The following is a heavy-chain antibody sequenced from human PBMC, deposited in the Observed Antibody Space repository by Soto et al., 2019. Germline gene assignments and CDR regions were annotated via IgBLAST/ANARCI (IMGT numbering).Heavy chain of an antibody. D-gene: IGHD2-15*01. Sequence: SETLSLTCTVSGGSISSGDYYWSWIRQPPGKGLEWIGYIYYSGSTYYNPSLKSRVTISVDTSKNQFSLKLSSVTAADTAVYYCAREAVVVAAYGNWFDPRGQGTLVTVSS. CDR2: IYYSGST. CDR1: GGSISSGDYY. V-gene: IGHV4-30-4*01. CDR3: AREAVVVAAYGNWFDP. J-gene: IGHJ5*02.